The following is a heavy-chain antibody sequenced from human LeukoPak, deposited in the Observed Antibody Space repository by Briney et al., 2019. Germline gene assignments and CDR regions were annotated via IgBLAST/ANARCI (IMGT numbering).Heavy chain of an antibody. Sequence: SGPTLVKPTQTLTLTCTFSGFSLSTSGVGVGWIRQPPGKALEGLALIYWNGDNRYSPSLKSRLTITKDTSKNQVVLTMTNMDPVDTATYSCAHGQIGDFWSGYSGHFDYWGQGTLVTVSS. D-gene: IGHD3-3*01. V-gene: IGHV2-5*01. CDR1: GFSLSTSGVG. CDR2: IYWNGDN. CDR3: AHGQIGDFWSGYSGHFDY. J-gene: IGHJ4*02.